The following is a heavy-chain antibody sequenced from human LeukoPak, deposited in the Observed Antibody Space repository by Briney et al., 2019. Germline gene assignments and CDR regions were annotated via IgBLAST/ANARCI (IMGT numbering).Heavy chain of an antibody. Sequence: PGGSLRLSCAASGFTFSSYAMNWVRQAPGKGLEWVSVISGSGSSTYYADSVKGRFTISRDNSKNTLYLQMNSLRAEDTAVYYCARDADSVSDDYGDYVGAFDIWGQGTMVTVSS. V-gene: IGHV3-23*01. CDR2: ISGSGSST. D-gene: IGHD4-17*01. CDR3: ARDADSVSDDYGDYVGAFDI. CDR1: GFTFSSYA. J-gene: IGHJ3*02.